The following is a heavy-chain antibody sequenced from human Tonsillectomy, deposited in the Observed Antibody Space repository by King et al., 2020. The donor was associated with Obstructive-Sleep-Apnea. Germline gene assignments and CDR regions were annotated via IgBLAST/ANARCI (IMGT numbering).Heavy chain of an antibody. D-gene: IGHD1-1*01. CDR3: ARLTTATWFDP. CDR2: IFYSGSA. Sequence: VQLQESGPGLVKPSETLSLSCIVSGGVITNSNYYWGWIRQPPGKGLDWIGSIFYSGSAFYNPSLKSRVTISVDTSKNQFSLKVSSGTAADTAVYYCARLTTATWFDPWGQGTLVTVSS. V-gene: IGHV4-39*07. J-gene: IGHJ5*01. CDR1: GGVITNSNYY.